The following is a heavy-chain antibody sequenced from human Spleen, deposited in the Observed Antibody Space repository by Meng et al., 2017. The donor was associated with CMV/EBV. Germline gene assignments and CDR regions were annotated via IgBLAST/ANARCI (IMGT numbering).Heavy chain of an antibody. J-gene: IGHJ6*02. V-gene: IGHV3-23*03. CDR1: GFIFSDYA. D-gene: IGHD3-10*01. Sequence: GESLKISCAASGFIFSDYAMSWVRQAPGKGLEWVSVIYSGGSNTYYADSVKGRFTISRDNSKNTLFLQMNSLRAEYTAAYFCAKDDGYGSGSYYRPYCGMDVWGQGTTVTVSS. CDR2: IYSGGSNT. CDR3: AKDDGYGSGSYYRPYCGMDV.